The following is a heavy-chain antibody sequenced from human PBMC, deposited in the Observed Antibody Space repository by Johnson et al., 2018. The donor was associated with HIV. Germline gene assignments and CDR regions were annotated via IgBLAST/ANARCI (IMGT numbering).Heavy chain of an antibody. CDR1: GFTFDDYG. J-gene: IGHJ3*02. CDR3: AKDGYSSSWYPYAFDI. D-gene: IGHD6-13*01. V-gene: IGHV3-20*04. Sequence: VQLVESGGGVVRPGGSLRVSCAASGFTFDDYGMSWVRQAPGKGLEWVSGISWKSGSIGYADSVKGRFTISRDNAKNSLYLQMNSLRAEDTALYYCAKDGYSSSWYPYAFDIWGQGTMVTVSS. CDR2: ISWKSGSI.